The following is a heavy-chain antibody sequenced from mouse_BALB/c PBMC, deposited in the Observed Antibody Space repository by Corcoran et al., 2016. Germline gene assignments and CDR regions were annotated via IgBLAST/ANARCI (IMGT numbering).Heavy chain of an antibody. CDR1: GFNIKDTY. Sequence: EVQLQQSGAELVKPGASVKLSCTASGFNIKDTYMHWVKQRPEQGLEWIGRIDPANGNTKYDPKFQGKATITADTSSNTADLQLSSLTSEDTAVYYCARWDWYFDVWGAGTPVTVSS. CDR3: ARWDWYFDV. J-gene: IGHJ1*01. CDR2: IDPANGNT. V-gene: IGHV14-3*02.